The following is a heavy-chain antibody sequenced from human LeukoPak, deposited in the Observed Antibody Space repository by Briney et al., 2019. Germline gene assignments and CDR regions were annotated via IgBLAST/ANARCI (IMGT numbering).Heavy chain of an antibody. CDR2: IYSGGST. Sequence: TGGSLRLSCAASGFTVSSNYMSWVRQAPGKGLEWVSVIYSGGSTDYADSVKGRFTISRDNSKNTVYLQMNSLRAEDTAVYYCARDLGKAAAERDYWGQGTLVTVSS. D-gene: IGHD6-13*01. J-gene: IGHJ4*02. V-gene: IGHV3-53*01. CDR3: ARDLGKAAAERDY. CDR1: GFTVSSNY.